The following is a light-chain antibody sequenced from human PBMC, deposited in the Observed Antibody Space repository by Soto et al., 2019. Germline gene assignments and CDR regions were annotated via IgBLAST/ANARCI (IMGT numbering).Light chain of an antibody. Sequence: QSVLTQPASVSGSPGQSITISCTGTSSDVGGFKYVSWYQQHPGKAPKLMIYEVSNRPSGVSNRFSGSKSGNTASLTISGLQAEDEADYYCGSYTTSSTPYVFGTGTKAPS. CDR2: EVS. CDR3: GSYTTSSTPYV. J-gene: IGLJ1*01. CDR1: SSDVGGFKY. V-gene: IGLV2-14*01.